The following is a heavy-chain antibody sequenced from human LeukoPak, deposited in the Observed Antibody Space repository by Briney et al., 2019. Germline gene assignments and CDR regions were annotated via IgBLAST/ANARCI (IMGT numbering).Heavy chain of an antibody. J-gene: IGHJ3*02. D-gene: IGHD4-11*01. V-gene: IGHV4-59*08. CDR1: GGSVSSYY. CDR3: ARHDDYSRAFDI. CDR2: LHYSGST. Sequence: SETLSLTFTVSGGSVSSYYWSWVRQPPGKGLEWIGYLHYSGSTDYNPSLKSRVTTSVDTSKNQFSLTLNSVIAADTAVYYCARHDDYSRAFDIWGQGTMVTVSS.